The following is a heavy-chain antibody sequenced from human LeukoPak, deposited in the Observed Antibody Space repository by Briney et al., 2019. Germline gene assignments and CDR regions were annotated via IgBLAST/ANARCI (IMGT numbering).Heavy chain of an antibody. J-gene: IGHJ4*02. D-gene: IGHD1-26*01. V-gene: IGHV1-3*01. CDR2: INAGNGNT. CDR3: ATGKGIVAPVAF. CDR1: GYTFTSYA. Sequence: ASVKVSCKASGYTFTSYAMHWVRQAPGQRLEWMGWINAGNGNTKYSQKFQGRVTITRDTSASTAYMELSSLRSEDTAVYYCATGKGIVAPVAFWGQGTLVTVSS.